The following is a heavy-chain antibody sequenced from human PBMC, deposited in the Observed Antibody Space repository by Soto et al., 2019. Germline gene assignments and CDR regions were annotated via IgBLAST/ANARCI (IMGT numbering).Heavy chain of an antibody. D-gene: IGHD1-26*01. CDR2: ISHDGSYK. J-gene: IGHJ3*02. V-gene: IGHV3-30*18. CDR3: AKGLLAIVGTTLPRDAFNI. Sequence: SGGSLRLSCAASGFSFTTYVMHWVRQAPGKGLEWVAVISHDGSYKYYGDAVKGRFTISRDTSKNAVHLEMNSLRPEDTAVYYCAKGLLAIVGTTLPRDAFNIWGQGTMVPVSS. CDR1: GFSFTTYV.